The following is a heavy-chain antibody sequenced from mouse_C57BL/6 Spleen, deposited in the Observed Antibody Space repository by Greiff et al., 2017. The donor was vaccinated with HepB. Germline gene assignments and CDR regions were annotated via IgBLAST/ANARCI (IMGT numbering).Heavy chain of an antibody. CDR1: GYTFTSYW. CDR3: ARGGYYGSSPFDY. Sequence: QVQLQQPGAELVKPGASVKLSCKASGYTFTSYWMQWVKQRPGQGLEWIGEIDPSDSYTNYNQKFKGKATLTVDTSSSTAYMQLSSLTSEDSAVYYCARGGYYGSSPFDYWGQGTTRTVSS. V-gene: IGHV1-50*01. D-gene: IGHD1-1*01. CDR2: IDPSDSYT. J-gene: IGHJ2*01.